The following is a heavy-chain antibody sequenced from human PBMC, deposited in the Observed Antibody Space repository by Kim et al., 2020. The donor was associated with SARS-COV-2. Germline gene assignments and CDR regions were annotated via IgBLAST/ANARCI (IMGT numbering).Heavy chain of an antibody. J-gene: IGHJ6*02. Sequence: TATYAQKFQGRVTITADESTSTAYMELSSLRSEDTAVYYCARDQGNGMDVWGQGTTVTVSS. CDR2: TA. V-gene: IGHV1-69*01. CDR3: ARDQGNGMDV.